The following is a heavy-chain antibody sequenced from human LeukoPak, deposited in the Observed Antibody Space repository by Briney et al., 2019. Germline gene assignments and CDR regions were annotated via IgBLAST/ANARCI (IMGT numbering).Heavy chain of an antibody. CDR3: AKDENDFWSGYYSNWFDP. D-gene: IGHD3-3*01. CDR2: IRGSGSNT. V-gene: IGHV3-23*01. Sequence: GGSLRLSCAASGFTFNSYAMSWVRQAPGKGLEWVSGIRGSGSNTYYADSVKGRFTISRDNSKNTLYLQMNSLRVEDTAVYYCAKDENDFWSGYYSNWFDPWGQGTLVTVSS. J-gene: IGHJ5*02. CDR1: GFTFNSYA.